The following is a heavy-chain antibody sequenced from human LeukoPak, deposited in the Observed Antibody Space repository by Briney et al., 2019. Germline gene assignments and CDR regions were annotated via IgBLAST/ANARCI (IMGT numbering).Heavy chain of an antibody. CDR2: ISGSGGST. J-gene: IGHJ4*02. Sequence: GGSLRLSCAASGFTFSSYAMSWVRQAPGKGLEWVSAISGSGGSTYYADSVKGRFTISRDNSKNTLYLQMNSLRAEDTAVYYCAKRGTIGWELLGYFDYWGQGTLVTVSS. D-gene: IGHD1-26*01. CDR1: GFTFSSYA. CDR3: AKRGTIGWELLGYFDY. V-gene: IGHV3-23*01.